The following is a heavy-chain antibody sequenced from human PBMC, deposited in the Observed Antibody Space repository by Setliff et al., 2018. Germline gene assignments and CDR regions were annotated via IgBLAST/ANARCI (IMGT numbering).Heavy chain of an antibody. J-gene: IGHJ6*03. CDR3: AREGVDTRSSTDYRYYMDV. V-gene: IGHV1-69*05. CDR2: TIPMFGST. D-gene: IGHD5-18*01. CDR1: GGTFSSYG. Sequence: ASVKVSCKASGGTFSSYGISWVRQAPGQGLEWMGGTIPMFGSTKYAQKFQERVAIIKDESTSTAYMEVSSLRTEDTAVYYCAREGVDTRSSTDYRYYMDVWGKGTTVTVSS.